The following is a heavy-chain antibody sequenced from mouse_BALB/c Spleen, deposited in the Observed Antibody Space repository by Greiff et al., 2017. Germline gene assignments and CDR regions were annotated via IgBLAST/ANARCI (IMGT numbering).Heavy chain of an antibody. V-gene: IGHV1-63*02. CDR1: GYTFTNYW. CDR2: IYPGGGYT. CDR3: ARGDDHYATDY. Sequence: VQLQQSGAELVRPGTSVKISCKASGYTFTNYWLGWVKQRPGHGLEWIGDIYPGGGYTNYNEKFKGKATLTADTSSSTAYMQLSSLTSEDSAVYFCARGDDHYATDYWGQGTSVTVSS. J-gene: IGHJ4*01.